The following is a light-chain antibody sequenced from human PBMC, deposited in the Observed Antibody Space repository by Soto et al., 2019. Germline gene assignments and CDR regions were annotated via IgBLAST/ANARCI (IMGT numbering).Light chain of an antibody. V-gene: IGLV1-40*01. J-gene: IGLJ2*01. CDR2: GNT. Sequence: QSVPTQPPSVSGAPGQRVTISCTGSSSNIGSGYDVHWYHQLPGTAPKLLIYGNTNRPSGVPDRFSASKSGTSASLAITGLQAEDEADYYCQSYDSSLSGYVIFGGGTKLTVL. CDR1: SSNIGSGYD. CDR3: QSYDSSLSGYVI.